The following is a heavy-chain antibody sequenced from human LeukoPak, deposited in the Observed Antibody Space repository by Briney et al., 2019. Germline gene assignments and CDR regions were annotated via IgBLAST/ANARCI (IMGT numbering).Heavy chain of an antibody. CDR3: SRSTLSLVD. V-gene: IGHV3-74*01. CDR1: AVTFSNYW. CDR2: INYDVSST. D-gene: IGHD6-6*01. J-gene: IGHJ4*02. Sequence: GVSLRRSCSACAVTFSNYWMQWSGQAPGKGLVWVSHINYDVSSTTYADSVRVRVTISRDNAKNTLYLQMDSLRGDDTAVYYCSRSTLSLVDWGQGTLVTVSS.